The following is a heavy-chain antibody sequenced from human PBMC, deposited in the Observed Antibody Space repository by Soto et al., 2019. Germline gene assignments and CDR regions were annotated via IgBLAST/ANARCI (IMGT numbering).Heavy chain of an antibody. CDR2: IYYSGST. Sequence: PSETLSLTCTVSGGSISSGGYYWSWIRQHPGKGLEWIGYIYYSGSTYYNPSLKSRVTISVDTSKNQFSLKLSSVTAADTAVYYCARVRAAAGTGSRGWSPYFDYWGQGTLVTVSS. CDR1: GGSISSGGYY. CDR3: ARVRAAAGTGSRGWSPYFDY. D-gene: IGHD6-13*01. J-gene: IGHJ4*02. V-gene: IGHV4-31*03.